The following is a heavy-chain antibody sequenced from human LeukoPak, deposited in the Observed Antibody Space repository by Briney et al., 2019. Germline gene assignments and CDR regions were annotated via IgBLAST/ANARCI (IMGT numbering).Heavy chain of an antibody. Sequence: SETLSLTCTVSGGAISGYYGSWIRQPPGKGLEWIGYIYTSGSTNYNPSLKSRVTISVDTSKNQFSLRLSSVTAADTAVYYCAREDPRTKVPEGMDVWGQGTTVTVSS. D-gene: IGHD4/OR15-4a*01. J-gene: IGHJ6*02. CDR2: IYTSGST. CDR3: AREDPRTKVPEGMDV. V-gene: IGHV4-4*09. CDR1: GGAISGYY.